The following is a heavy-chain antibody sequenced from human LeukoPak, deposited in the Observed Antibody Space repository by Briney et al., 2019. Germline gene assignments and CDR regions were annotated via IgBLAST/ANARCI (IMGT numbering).Heavy chain of an antibody. Sequence: GGSLRLSCAASGLTFSSYAMTWVRQPPGQGLEWVSTISGSGGSTYYADSVKGRFTISRDNSKNTLYLQMNSLRAEDTAVYYCAKTDLAPSIVGVTMNWIDPWGQGTLVTVSS. CDR3: AKTDLAPSIVGVTMNWIDP. J-gene: IGHJ5*02. CDR1: GLTFSSYA. V-gene: IGHV3-23*01. D-gene: IGHD1-26*01. CDR2: ISGSGGST.